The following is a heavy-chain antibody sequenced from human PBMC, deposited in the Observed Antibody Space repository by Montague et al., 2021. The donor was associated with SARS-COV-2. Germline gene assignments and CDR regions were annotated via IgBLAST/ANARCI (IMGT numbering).Heavy chain of an antibody. CDR3: AEGVTMLVVVRRYNWFAP. Sequence: SETLSLTCTVSGASINSNTYFWIWIRQPPGKGLEWIVIIYYSRSTYYNLSLKGPVTISVDTSKNPFSLKLISVTAADTSVYYCAEGVTMLVVVRRYNWFAPWGQGTLVTVSS. CDR1: GASINSNTYF. V-gene: IGHV4-39*01. CDR2: IYYSRST. J-gene: IGHJ5*02. D-gene: IGHD3-22*01.